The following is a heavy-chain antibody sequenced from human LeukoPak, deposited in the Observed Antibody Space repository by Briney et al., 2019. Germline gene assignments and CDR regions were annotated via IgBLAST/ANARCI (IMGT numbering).Heavy chain of an antibody. D-gene: IGHD3-22*01. V-gene: IGHV1-2*02. CDR2: INPNSGGT. Sequence: ASVKVSCKASGYTFTGYHMHWVRQAPGQGLEWMGWINPNSGGTNYAQKFQGRVTMTRDTSISTAYMELSRLRSDDTAVYYCARGPRPELRYYYDSSGRPYYFDYWGQGTLVTVSS. CDR3: ARGPRPELRYYYDSSGRPYYFDY. J-gene: IGHJ4*02. CDR1: GYTFTGYH.